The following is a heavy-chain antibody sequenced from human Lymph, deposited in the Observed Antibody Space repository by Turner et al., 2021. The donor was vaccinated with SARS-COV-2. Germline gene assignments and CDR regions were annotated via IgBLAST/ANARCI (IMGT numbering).Heavy chain of an antibody. CDR3: ARGSAGGDV. J-gene: IGHJ6*02. D-gene: IGHD6-13*01. CDR2: IWFDGSNK. Sequence: QVQLVESGGGVVRPGRSLRLSCAASGFTFSTDGMHWVRQAPGKGLEWVAMIWFDGSNKYYADSVKGRFTISRDNSKNTLYLQMNNLRAEDTAVYYCARGSAGGDVWGQGTTVTVSS. V-gene: IGHV3-33*01. CDR1: GFTFSTDG.